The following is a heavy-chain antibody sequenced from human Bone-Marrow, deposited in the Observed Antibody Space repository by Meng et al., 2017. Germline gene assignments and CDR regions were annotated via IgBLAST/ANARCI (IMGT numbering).Heavy chain of an antibody. D-gene: IGHD6-13*01. CDR3: ARPYSRGFDY. Sequence: QVQLVQSGAEVKKPGASVKVSCKPSGYNFPDYYIHWVRQAPGQGLEWMGRINPNSGGTNYAQKFQGRVTMTRDTSISTAYMELSRLRSDDTAVYYCARPYSRGFDYWGQGTLVTVSS. CDR1: GYNFPDYY. V-gene: IGHV1-2*06. J-gene: IGHJ4*02. CDR2: INPNSGGT.